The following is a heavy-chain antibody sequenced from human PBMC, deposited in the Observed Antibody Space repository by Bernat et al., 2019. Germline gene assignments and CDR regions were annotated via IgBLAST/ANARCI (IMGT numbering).Heavy chain of an antibody. V-gene: IGHV3-23*01. D-gene: IGHD5-12*01. CDR3: AKWDRVATNPPALWY. CDR2: ISGSGGST. Sequence: EVQLLESGGGLVQPGGSLRLSCAASGFTFSSYAMSWVRQAPGKGLEWVSAISGSGGSTYYADSVKGRFTISRDNSKNTLYLQMNRLRAEDTAVYYCAKWDRVATNPPALWYWGQGTLVTVSS. J-gene: IGHJ4*02. CDR1: GFTFSSYA.